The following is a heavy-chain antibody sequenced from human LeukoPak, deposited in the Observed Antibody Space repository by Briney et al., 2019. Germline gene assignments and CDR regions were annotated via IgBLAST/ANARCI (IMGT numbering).Heavy chain of an antibody. J-gene: IGHJ4*02. CDR3: AKWGDYDILTGYYDSDY. CDR2: VSGRDDST. V-gene: IGHV3-23*01. CDR1: GFTFGNYA. D-gene: IGHD3-9*01. Sequence: GASLRLSCAASGFTFGNYAMSWVRQAPGKGLEWVSAVSGRDDSTYYADSVKGRFTISRDNSKNTLYLQMNSLRAADTAVYYCAKWGDYDILTGYYDSDYWGQGTLVTVSS.